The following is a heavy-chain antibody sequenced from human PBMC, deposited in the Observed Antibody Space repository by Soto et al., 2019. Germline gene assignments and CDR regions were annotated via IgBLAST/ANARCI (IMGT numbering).Heavy chain of an antibody. V-gene: IGHV4-34*01. D-gene: IGHD4-17*01. CDR1: GGSFSGYY. CDR3: ARVGYGDYLYYYYGMDV. J-gene: IGHJ6*02. Sequence: ETLSLTCAVYGGSFSGYYWSWIRQPPGKGLEWIGEINHSGSTNYNPSLKSRVTISVDTSKNQFSLKLSSVTAADTAVYYCARVGYGDYLYYYYGMDVWGQGTTVTVSS. CDR2: INHSGST.